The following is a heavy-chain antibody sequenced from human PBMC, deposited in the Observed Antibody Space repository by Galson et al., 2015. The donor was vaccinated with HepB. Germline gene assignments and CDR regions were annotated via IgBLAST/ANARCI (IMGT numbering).Heavy chain of an antibody. CDR1: GFTFRSYA. V-gene: IGHV3-23*01. J-gene: IGHJ4*02. D-gene: IGHD1-26*01. CDR3: AKDIASGSYSNLDY. Sequence: SLRLSCAASGFTFRSYAMSWVRQAPGKGLEWVSAISASGGSTYYADSVKGRFTISRDNSKNTLYLQMNSLRAEDTAVYYCAKDIASGSYSNLDYWGQGTLVTVSS. CDR2: ISASGGST.